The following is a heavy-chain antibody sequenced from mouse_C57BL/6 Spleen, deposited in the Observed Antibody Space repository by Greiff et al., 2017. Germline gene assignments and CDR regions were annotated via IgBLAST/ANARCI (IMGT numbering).Heavy chain of an antibody. J-gene: IGHJ1*03. Sequence: QVQLQQPGAELVMPGASVKLSCKASGYTFTSYWMHWVKQRPGQGLEWIGEIDPSDSYTNYNQKFKGKSTLTVDKSSSTAYMQRSSLTSEDSAVYYCARVYYGSSHWYFDVWGTGTTVTVSS. D-gene: IGHD1-1*01. CDR3: ARVYYGSSHWYFDV. V-gene: IGHV1-69*01. CDR1: GYTFTSYW. CDR2: IDPSDSYT.